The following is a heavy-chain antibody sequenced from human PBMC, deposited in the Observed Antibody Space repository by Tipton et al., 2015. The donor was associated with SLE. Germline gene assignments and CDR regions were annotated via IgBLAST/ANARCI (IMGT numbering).Heavy chain of an antibody. Sequence: GLVKPSETVSLTCADSGDSINSHNWWTWVRQPPGKGLEWIGEINHSGSTNYNPSLKSRVTISVDTYKNQFSLKLRSVTAADTAVYYCASGVLRPFDYWSQGTLVTVSS. J-gene: IGHJ4*02. D-gene: IGHD1-1*01. V-gene: IGHV4-4*02. CDR2: INHSGST. CDR1: GDSINSHNW. CDR3: ASGVLRPFDY.